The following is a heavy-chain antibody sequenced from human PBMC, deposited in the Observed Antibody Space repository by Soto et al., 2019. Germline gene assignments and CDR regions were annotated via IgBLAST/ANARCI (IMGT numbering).Heavy chain of an antibody. CDR3: ARGRYGDY. J-gene: IGHJ4*02. V-gene: IGHV1-18*01. D-gene: IGHD1-1*01. CDR1: GYSFTSYG. Sequence: QVHLVQSGAEVKKPGASVKVSCKCSGYSFTSYGITWVRQAPGQGLEWMGWISAHNGNTDYAQKLQGRVTVTRDTSTSTAYMELRSLRSDDTAVYYCARGRYGDYWGQGALVTVSS. CDR2: ISAHNGNT.